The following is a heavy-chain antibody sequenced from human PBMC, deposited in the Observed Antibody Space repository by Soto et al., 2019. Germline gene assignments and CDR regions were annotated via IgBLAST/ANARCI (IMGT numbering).Heavy chain of an antibody. CDR3: ARHIAVSGTRGFDH. D-gene: IGHD2-21*01. CDR2: IFHTGST. V-gene: IGHV4-4*02. CDR1: GGSITSNW. Sequence: QVQLQESGPGLMKPSGTLSLTCAVSGGSITSNWWSWVRQPPGKGLEWIAEIFHTGSTNYNPSLMSRLTISMDKSKHNLSLNLNSVTAADTAVYYCARHIAVSGTRGFDHWGQGTLVTVSS. J-gene: IGHJ4*02.